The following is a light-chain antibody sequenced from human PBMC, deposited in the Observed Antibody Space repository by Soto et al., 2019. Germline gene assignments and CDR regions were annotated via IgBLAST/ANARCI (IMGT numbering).Light chain of an antibody. CDR1: SSDVGGYNY. CDR2: EVN. CDR3: TSYAGGNNV. J-gene: IGLJ1*01. Sequence: QSVLTQPPSASGSPGQSVTISCTGTSSDVGGYNYVSWYQQYPGKVPKLMVYEVNNRPSGVPDRFSGSKSGNTASLTVSGIQAEDEADYYCTSYAGGNNVFGTGTKLTVL. V-gene: IGLV2-8*01.